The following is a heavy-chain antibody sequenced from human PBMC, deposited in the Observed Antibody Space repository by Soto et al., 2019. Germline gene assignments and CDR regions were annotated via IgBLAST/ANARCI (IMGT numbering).Heavy chain of an antibody. CDR1: CGSIISYY. V-gene: IGHV4-59*01. D-gene: IGHD3-22*01. J-gene: IGHJ4*02. CDR2: IYYSGST. Sequence: SETLSLTCTFSCGSIISYYWSWIRQPPGKGLEWIGYIYYSGSTNYNPSLKSRVTISVDTSKNQFSLKLSSVTAADTAVYYCASHYYDSSGYYYLDYWGQGTLVTVSS. CDR3: ASHYYDSSGYYYLDY.